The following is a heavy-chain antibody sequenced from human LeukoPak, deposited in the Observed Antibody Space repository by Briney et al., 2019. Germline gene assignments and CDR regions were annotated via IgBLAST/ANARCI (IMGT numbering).Heavy chain of an antibody. V-gene: IGHV4-34*01. D-gene: IGHD6-6*01. CDR3: ARAESIAARPPWYFDL. CDR2: INHSGST. Sequence: SETLSLTCAVYGGSFSGYYWSWLRQPPGKGLEWIGEINHSGSTNYNPSLKSRVTISVDTSKNQFSLKLSSVTAADTAVYYCARAESIAARPPWYFDLWGRGTLVTVSS. CDR1: GGSFSGYY. J-gene: IGHJ2*01.